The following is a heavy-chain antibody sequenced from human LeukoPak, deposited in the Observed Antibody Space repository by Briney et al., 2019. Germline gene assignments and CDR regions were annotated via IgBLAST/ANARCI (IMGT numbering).Heavy chain of an antibody. V-gene: IGHV3-30*01. Sequence: GGSLRLSCAASGFTFSSYAMHWVRQAPGKGLERVAVISYDGSNKYYADSVKGRFTISRDNSKNTLYLQMNSLRAEDTAVYYCARERLRSYNWFDPWGQGTLVTVSS. CDR3: ARERLRSYNWFDP. D-gene: IGHD5-12*01. CDR1: GFTFSSYA. J-gene: IGHJ5*02. CDR2: ISYDGSNK.